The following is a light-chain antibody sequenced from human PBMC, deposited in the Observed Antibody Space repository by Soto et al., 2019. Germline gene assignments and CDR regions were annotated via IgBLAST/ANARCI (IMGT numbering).Light chain of an antibody. CDR3: QQSYSTPPIT. J-gene: IGKJ5*01. CDR2: AAS. CDR1: QSISSY. V-gene: IGKV1-39*01. Sequence: DVQMTQSPSSLSASVGDIVTITFLASQSISSYLNWYQQKPGKAPKLLIYAASSLQSGVPSRFSGSGSGTDFTLTISSLQPEDFATYYCQQSYSTPPITCGQGTRLEIK.